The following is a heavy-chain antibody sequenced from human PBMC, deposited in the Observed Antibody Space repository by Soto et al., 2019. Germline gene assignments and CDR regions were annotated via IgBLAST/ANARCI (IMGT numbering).Heavy chain of an antibody. J-gene: IGHJ3*02. D-gene: IGHD3-16*01. CDR2: INEVGTEI. CDR1: GFTCTNYW. V-gene: IGHV3-7*01. Sequence: GGSLRLSCAASGFTCTNYWMCWVRQAPGKGLEWVANINEVGTEIYYVDSVKGRFTISRDNAKNSLYLQMNSLRVEDTAVYYCARGVYAFDIWGQGIMVTVSS. CDR3: ARGVYAFDI.